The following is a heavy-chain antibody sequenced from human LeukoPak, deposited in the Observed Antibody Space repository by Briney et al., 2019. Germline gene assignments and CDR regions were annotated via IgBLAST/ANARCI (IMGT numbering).Heavy chain of an antibody. J-gene: IGHJ4*02. D-gene: IGHD4-11*01. CDR2: ITSSGSTI. V-gene: IGHV3-48*03. CDR3: VREGRPQSSLYYFDY. CDR1: GFTFSSYE. Sequence: GASLRLSCAASGFTFSSYEMNWVRQAPGKGLEWVSYITSSGSTIYYADSVKGRFTITTDTSKNSLYLQMNSLTAEDTAVYYCVREGRPQSSLYYFDYWGQGTLVTVSS.